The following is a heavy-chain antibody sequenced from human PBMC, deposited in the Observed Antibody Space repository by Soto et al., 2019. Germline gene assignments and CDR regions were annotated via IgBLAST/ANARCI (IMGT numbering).Heavy chain of an antibody. CDR3: ARSPQSGPPPVDY. CDR1: GFTFSSYA. CDR2: ISYDGSNK. J-gene: IGHJ4*02. V-gene: IGHV3-30-3*01. Sequence: GGSLRLSCAASGFTFSSYAMHWVRQAPGKGLEWVAVISYDGSNKYYADSVKGRFTISRDNSKNTLYLQMNSLRAEDTVVYYCARSPQSGPPPVDYWGQGTLVTV. D-gene: IGHD2-8*02.